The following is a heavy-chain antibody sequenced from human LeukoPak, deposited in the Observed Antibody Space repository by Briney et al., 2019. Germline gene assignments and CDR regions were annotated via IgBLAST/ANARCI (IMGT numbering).Heavy chain of an antibody. V-gene: IGHV3-48*01. CDR1: GFTFSSYS. CDR3: ARRRGTYYYYYMDV. J-gene: IGHJ6*03. CDR2: ISSSSTTI. Sequence: GGSLRLSCAASGFTFSSYSMNWVRQAPGKGLEWISYISSSSTTIYYADSVKGRFTISRDNAKNSLYLQMNSLRAEDTAVYYCARRRGTYYYYYMDVWGKGTTVTVSS.